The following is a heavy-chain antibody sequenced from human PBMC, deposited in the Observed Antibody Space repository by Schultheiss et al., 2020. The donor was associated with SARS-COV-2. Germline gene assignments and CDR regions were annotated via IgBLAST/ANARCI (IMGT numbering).Heavy chain of an antibody. CDR2: ISGSGGST. D-gene: IGHD3-16*01. Sequence: GESLKISCAASGFTFSSYWMSWVRQAPGKGLEWVSAISGSGGSTYYADSVKGRFTISRDNSKNTLYLQMNSLRAEDTAVYYCARETTYTYNWFDPWGQGTLVTVSS. V-gene: IGHV3-23*01. CDR1: GFTFSSYW. J-gene: IGHJ5*02. CDR3: ARETTYTYNWFDP.